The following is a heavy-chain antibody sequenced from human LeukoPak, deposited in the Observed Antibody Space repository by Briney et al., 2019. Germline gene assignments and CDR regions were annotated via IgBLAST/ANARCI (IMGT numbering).Heavy chain of an antibody. Sequence: PSETLSLTCAVYGGSFSGYYWGWIRQPPGKGLEWIGSIYYSGSTYYNPSLKSRVTISVDTSKNQFSLKLSSVTAADTAVYYCAKNVDTAMVSNQFDYWGQGTLVTVSS. CDR1: GGSFSGYY. V-gene: IGHV4-39*01. CDR2: IYYSGST. CDR3: AKNVDTAMVSNQFDY. D-gene: IGHD5-18*01. J-gene: IGHJ4*02.